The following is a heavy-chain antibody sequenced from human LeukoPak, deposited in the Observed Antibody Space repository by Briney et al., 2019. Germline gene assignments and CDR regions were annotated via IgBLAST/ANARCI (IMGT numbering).Heavy chain of an antibody. D-gene: IGHD1-1*01. V-gene: IGHV1-2*02. CDR1: AYTFTGYF. J-gene: IGHJ4*02. Sequence: ASVKVSCKASAYTFTGYFMHWVRQAPGQGLEWMGWINPNSGDTNYAQTFLGRVTMTRDTSISTAYMELSRLTSDDTAVYYCARGPNWNFDVVFGYFDYWGQGTLVTVSS. CDR2: INPNSGDT. CDR3: ARGPNWNFDVVFGYFDY.